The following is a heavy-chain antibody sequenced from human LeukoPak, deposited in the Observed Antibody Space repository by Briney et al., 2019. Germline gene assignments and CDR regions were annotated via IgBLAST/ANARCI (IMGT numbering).Heavy chain of an antibody. CDR2: ISTSSSYI. CDR3: ARDLGATVTYYYFGY. D-gene: IGHD4-17*01. V-gene: IGHV3-21*01. J-gene: IGHJ4*02. CDR1: GFAFSIYS. Sequence: PGGSLRLSCAASGFAFSIYSMNWVRRAPGKGVEWGSSISTSSSYIYYADSVKGRFTISRDNAKNSLFLQMNSLRVEDTAVYYCARDLGATVTYYYFGYWGQGTLVTVSS.